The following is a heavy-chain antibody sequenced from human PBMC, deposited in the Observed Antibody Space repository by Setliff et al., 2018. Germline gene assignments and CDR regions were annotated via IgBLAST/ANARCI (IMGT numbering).Heavy chain of an antibody. CDR3: AKEHVVISFVTNTHHHYGMDV. CDR2: IYTDGTT. D-gene: IGHD2-8*01. V-gene: IGHV4-61*02. J-gene: IGHJ6*02. CDR1: GASLRSGSNY. Sequence: PSETLSLTCTVSGASLRSGSNYWGWFRQPAGKGLEWIGRIYTDGTTNYNPSLKSRVSISADTSMNHFSLRMTSVSAADTAVYYCAKEHVVISFVTNTHHHYGMDVWGQGTLVTVSS.